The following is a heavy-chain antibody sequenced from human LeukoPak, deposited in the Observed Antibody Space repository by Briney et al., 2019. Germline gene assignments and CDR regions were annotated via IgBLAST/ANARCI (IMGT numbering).Heavy chain of an antibody. D-gene: IGHD3-10*02. J-gene: IGHJ6*04. CDR1: GFTFSSYG. Sequence: GGSLRLSCAASGFTFSSYGMSWVRQAPGKGLEWVSAISGSGGRTYYADSVKGRFTISRDNAKNSLYLQMNSLRAEDTAVYYCAELGITMIGGVWGKGTTVTISS. CDR3: AELGITMIGGV. CDR2: ISGSGGRT. V-gene: IGHV3-23*01.